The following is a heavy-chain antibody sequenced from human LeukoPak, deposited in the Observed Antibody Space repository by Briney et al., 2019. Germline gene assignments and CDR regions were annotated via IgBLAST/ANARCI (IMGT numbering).Heavy chain of an antibody. V-gene: IGHV3-30*02. Sequence: GGSLRLSCAASGFTFSSYGMHWVRQAPGKGLEWVAFIRYDGSNKYYADSVKGRFTISRDNSKNTLYLQMNSLRAEDTAVYYCAKDSNIAVVPAAKPTPSDYWGQGTLVTVSS. CDR2: IRYDGSNK. CDR3: AKDSNIAVVPAAKPTPSDY. CDR1: GFTFSSYG. J-gene: IGHJ4*02. D-gene: IGHD2-2*01.